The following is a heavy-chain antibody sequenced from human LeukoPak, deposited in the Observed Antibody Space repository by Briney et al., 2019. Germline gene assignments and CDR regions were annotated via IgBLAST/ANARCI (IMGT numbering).Heavy chain of an antibody. CDR2: INHSGST. CDR3: ARSLLSFWFDP. D-gene: IGHD3-16*02. V-gene: IGHV4-39*07. J-gene: IGHJ5*02. CDR1: GGSISSSIYY. Sequence: SETLSLTCTVSGGSISSSIYYWGCIRQPPGKGLEWIGEINHSGSTNYNPSLKSRVTISVDTSKNQFSLKLSSVTAADTAVYYCARSLLSFWFDPWGQGTLVTVSS.